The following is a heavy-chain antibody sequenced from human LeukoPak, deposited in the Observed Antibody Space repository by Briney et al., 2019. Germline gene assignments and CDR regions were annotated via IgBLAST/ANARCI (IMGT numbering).Heavy chain of an antibody. D-gene: IGHD2-2*01. CDR2: IKQDGSET. V-gene: IGHV3-7*01. CDR1: GFTLSSYW. J-gene: IGHJ3*02. CDR3: ARVWPTRAVNDAFDI. Sequence: GVSLRLSCAASGFTLSSYWMNWVRHPPGKGLEWLAGIKQDGSETLYVDSVRGRFTISRDTSKNTLYLQMDSLRAEDTAVYYCARVWPTRAVNDAFDIWGQGTMATVSS.